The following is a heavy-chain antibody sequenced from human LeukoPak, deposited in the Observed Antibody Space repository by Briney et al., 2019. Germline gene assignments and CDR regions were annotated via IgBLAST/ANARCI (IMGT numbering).Heavy chain of an antibody. CDR3: ARFPFGKFPRRLNYFDS. Sequence: GGSLRLSCAASGFTFSSYWMHWVRQAPGKGLVWVSRINSDGSSTSYADSVRGRFSISRDNAKNTLFLQMNSLRAEDTGVYYCARFPFGKFPRRLNYFDSWGQGTLVTVSS. CDR2: INSDGSST. D-gene: IGHD3-10*01. V-gene: IGHV3-74*01. J-gene: IGHJ4*02. CDR1: GFTFSSYW.